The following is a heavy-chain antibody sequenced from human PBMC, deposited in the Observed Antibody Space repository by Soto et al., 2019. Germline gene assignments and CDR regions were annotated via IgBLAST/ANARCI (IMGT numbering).Heavy chain of an antibody. Sequence: GGSLRLSCTASGFTFGDYAMSWVRQAPGKGLEWVGFIRSKAYGGTTEYAASVKGRFTISRDDSKSIAYLQMNSLKTEDTAVYYCTREGLSSGYYPAYFDYWGQGTLVTVPQ. J-gene: IGHJ4*02. CDR1: GFTFGDYA. CDR3: TREGLSSGYYPAYFDY. V-gene: IGHV3-49*04. CDR2: IRSKAYGGTT. D-gene: IGHD3-22*01.